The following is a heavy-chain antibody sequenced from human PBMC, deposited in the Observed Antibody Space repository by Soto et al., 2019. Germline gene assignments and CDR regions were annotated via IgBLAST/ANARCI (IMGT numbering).Heavy chain of an antibody. J-gene: IGHJ4*01. Sequence: GGSLRLSCAASGFAFSNFAMSWVRQAPGKGLEWVSAIGSGSRGTHYAESVEDRFTISRDDSKNTLYLQLNSLTAADTAVYYCARDSGYGSGSSVNHYLDYWGHGALVT. CDR3: ARDSGYGSGSSVNHYLDY. D-gene: IGHD3-10*01. V-gene: IGHV3-23*01. CDR1: GFAFSNFA. CDR2: IGSGSRGT.